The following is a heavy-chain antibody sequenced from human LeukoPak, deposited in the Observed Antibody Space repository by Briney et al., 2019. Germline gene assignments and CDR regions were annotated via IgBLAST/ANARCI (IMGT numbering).Heavy chain of an antibody. CDR1: GFSFSSYN. J-gene: IGHJ5*02. CDR3: ARGSRDWFDP. CDR2: ITTSSTYT. V-gene: IGHV3-21*01. Sequence: GGSLRLSCAASGFSFSSYNMNWVRQAPGKGLEWVSSITTSSTYTFYADSVKGRFTISRDNAKNSLYLQMNSLRAEDTAVYYCARGSRDWFDPWGQGTLVTVSS.